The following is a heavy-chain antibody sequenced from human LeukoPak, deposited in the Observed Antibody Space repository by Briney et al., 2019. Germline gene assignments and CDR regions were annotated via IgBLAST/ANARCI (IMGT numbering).Heavy chain of an antibody. Sequence: GGSLRLSCAASGFAFTSYAMSWVRQAPGKGLDWVSSISGSGGSTYYADSVKGRFTISRDSSKNTLYLQMNSLRAEDTAVYYCAKGVGTNKGGYYFDYWGQGTPVTVSS. CDR1: GFAFTSYA. CDR3: AKGVGTNKGGYYFDY. CDR2: ISGSGGST. V-gene: IGHV3-23*01. D-gene: IGHD1-26*01. J-gene: IGHJ4*02.